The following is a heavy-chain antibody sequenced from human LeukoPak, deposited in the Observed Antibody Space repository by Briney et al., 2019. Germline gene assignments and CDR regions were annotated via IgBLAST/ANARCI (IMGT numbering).Heavy chain of an antibody. V-gene: IGHV4-34*01. Sequence: SETLSLTCDVSGGSFSDSWWSWIRQTPGKGLEWIGEIYQSGGTNYNPSLKSRVALSSDTSKNQFSLKLTSMTAADTAVYYCARNGFYSMENWGQGILVTVSS. D-gene: IGHD2-15*01. J-gene: IGHJ4*02. CDR2: IYQSGGT. CDR3: ARNGFYSMEN. CDR1: GGSFSDSW.